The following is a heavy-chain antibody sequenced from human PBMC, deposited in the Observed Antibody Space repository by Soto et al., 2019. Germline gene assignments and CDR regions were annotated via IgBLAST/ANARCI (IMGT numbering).Heavy chain of an antibody. CDR1: GYTLPGYH. V-gene: IGHV1-2*02. D-gene: IGHD3-22*01. CDR2: INPNSGGT. CDR3: ERHRRFYDSGTDDSANDAFYV. Sequence: GSVKVSCKASGYTLPGYHMHWVRHAPGQRLEWMGWINPNSGGTNYAQKFQGRVTMTRDTSIRTAYMEVSRRRSHGTAVYYCERHRRFYDSGTDDSANDAFYVWGQGTLVTFSS. J-gene: IGHJ3*01.